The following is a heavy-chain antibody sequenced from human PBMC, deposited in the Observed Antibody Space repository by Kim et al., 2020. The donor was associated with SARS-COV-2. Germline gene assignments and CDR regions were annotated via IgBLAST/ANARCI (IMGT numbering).Heavy chain of an antibody. J-gene: IGHJ4*02. CDR1: GFTFRTYA. CDR3: AREPFGSGNDY. CDR2: ISNTEIT. Sequence: RGSLRLSCVASGFTFRTYAMSWVRQAPGGGLECVSTISNTEITHADSVKGRFTISRDDYRDILYLQMSSLRVEDTAIYYCAREPFGSGNDYWGQGTLVT. D-gene: IGHD3-10*01. V-gene: IGHV3-23*05.